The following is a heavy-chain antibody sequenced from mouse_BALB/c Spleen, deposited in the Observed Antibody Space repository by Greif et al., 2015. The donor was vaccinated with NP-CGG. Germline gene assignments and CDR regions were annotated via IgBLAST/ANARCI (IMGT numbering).Heavy chain of an antibody. CDR3: ARTYYGNYWFAY. J-gene: IGHJ3*01. D-gene: IGHD2-10*01. Sequence: EVKLVESGGGLVEPGGSLKLSCAASGFAFSSYDMSWVRQTPEKRLEWVAYISSGGGSTYYPDTVKGRFTISRDNAKNTLYLQMSSLKSEDTAMYYCARTYYGNYWFAYWGQGTLVTVPA. CDR2: ISSGGGST. V-gene: IGHV5-12-1*01. CDR1: GFAFSSYD.